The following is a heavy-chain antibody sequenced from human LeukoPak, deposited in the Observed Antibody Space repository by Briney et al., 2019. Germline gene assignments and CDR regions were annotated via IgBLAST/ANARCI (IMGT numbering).Heavy chain of an antibody. Sequence: SETLSLTCTVPGGSISSYYWSWIRQPPGKGLEWIGYIYDSGSTSYNPSLKSRVTISVDTSKNQFSLKLSSVTAADTAVFYCASLTTADAFDIWGQGTMVTVSS. CDR3: ASLTTADAFDI. J-gene: IGHJ3*02. CDR2: IYDSGST. V-gene: IGHV4-59*01. D-gene: IGHD3-22*01. CDR1: GGSISSYY.